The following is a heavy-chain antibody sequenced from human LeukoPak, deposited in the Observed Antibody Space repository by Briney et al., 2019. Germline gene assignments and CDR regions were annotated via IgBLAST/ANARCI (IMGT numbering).Heavy chain of an antibody. CDR1: GFTFSSYG. CDR2: IWYDGSSK. CDR3: ARARYYGSGSYRWFDP. V-gene: IGHV3-33*01. Sequence: PGGSLRLSCAASGFTFSSYGMHWVRQAPGKGLEWVAVIWYDGSSKYYADSVKGRFTISRDNSKNTLYLQMNSMRAEDTAVYYCARARYYGSGSYRWFDPWGQGTLVTVSS. D-gene: IGHD3-10*01. J-gene: IGHJ5*02.